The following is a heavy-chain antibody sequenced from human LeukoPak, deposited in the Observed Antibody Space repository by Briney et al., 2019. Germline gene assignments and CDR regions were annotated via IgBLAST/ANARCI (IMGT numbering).Heavy chain of an antibody. CDR3: AKARGSSSWSSFDY. D-gene: IGHD6-13*01. Sequence: TGGSLRLSCAASGFTFSRHAMNWVRQAPGKGLEWVSTTGLNSVHTLCADSVKGRFTISRDNSKNTLYLQMNSLRAEDTAVYYCAKARGSSSWSSFDYWGQGTLVTVSS. J-gene: IGHJ4*02. CDR2: TGLNSVHT. CDR1: GFTFSRHA. V-gene: IGHV3-23*01.